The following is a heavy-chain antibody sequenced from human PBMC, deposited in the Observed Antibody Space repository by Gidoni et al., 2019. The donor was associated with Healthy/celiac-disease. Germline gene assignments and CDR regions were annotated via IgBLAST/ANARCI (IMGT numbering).Heavy chain of an antibody. CDR3: ARVGGGWYHAFDI. J-gene: IGHJ3*02. CDR2: IYYSGST. D-gene: IGHD6-19*01. Sequence: QVQLQESGPGLVKPSETLSLTCTVSGGSISSYYWSWIRQPPGKGLELIGYIYYSGSTNYNPPLKSRVTISVDTSKNQFSLKLSSVTAADTAVYYCARVGGGWYHAFDIWGQGTMVTVSS. CDR1: GGSISSYY. V-gene: IGHV4-59*01.